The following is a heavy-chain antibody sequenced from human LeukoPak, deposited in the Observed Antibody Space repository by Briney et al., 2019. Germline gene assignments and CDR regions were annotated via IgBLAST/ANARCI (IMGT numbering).Heavy chain of an antibody. CDR1: GGSICSYY. Sequence: SETLSLTCTVSGGSICSYYWSWIRQPPGKGLEWIGYIYYSGSTNYNPSLKSRVTISVDTSKNQFSLKLSSVTAADTAVYYCARTYDFWSGYRTMDVWGKGTTVTVSS. D-gene: IGHD3-3*01. CDR3: ARTYDFWSGYRTMDV. CDR2: IYYSGST. J-gene: IGHJ6*03. V-gene: IGHV4-59*01.